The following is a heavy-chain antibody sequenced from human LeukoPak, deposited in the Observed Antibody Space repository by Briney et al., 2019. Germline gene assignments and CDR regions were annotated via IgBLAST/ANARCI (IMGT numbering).Heavy chain of an antibody. CDR2: ISYDGSNK. CDR3: ARDGPPYDSSGYYSFDY. V-gene: IGHV3-30-3*01. Sequence: GGSLRLSCAASGFTFSSYAMHWVRQAPGKGLEWVAVISYDGSNKYYADSVEGRFTISRDNSKNTLYLQMNSLRAEDTAVYYCARDGPPYDSSGYYSFDYWGQGTLVTVSS. D-gene: IGHD3-22*01. CDR1: GFTFSSYA. J-gene: IGHJ4*02.